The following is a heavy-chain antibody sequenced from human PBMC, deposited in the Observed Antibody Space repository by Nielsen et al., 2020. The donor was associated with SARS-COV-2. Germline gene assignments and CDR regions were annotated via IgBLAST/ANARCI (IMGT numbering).Heavy chain of an antibody. CDR3: ARGGRITFGGADDAFDI. V-gene: IGHV4-30-2*01. CDR1: GGSISSGGYS. Sequence: SETLSPTCAVSGGSISSGGYSWIWIRQPPGKGLEWIGYIYHSGRTYYNPSPKSRVTISVDRSKNQFSLKLSSVTAADTAVYYCARGGRITFGGADDAFDIWGQGTMVTVSS. J-gene: IGHJ3*02. D-gene: IGHD3-16*01. CDR2: IYHSGRT.